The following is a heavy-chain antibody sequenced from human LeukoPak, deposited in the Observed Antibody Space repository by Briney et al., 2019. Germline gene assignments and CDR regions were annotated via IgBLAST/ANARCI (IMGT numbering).Heavy chain of an antibody. Sequence: PSGTLSLTCAVSGGSISSSNWWSWVRQPPGKGLEWIGEIYHSGSTNYNPSLKSRVTISVDKSKNQFSLKLSSVTAADTAVYYCAREEYSGYDYYYYYYMDVWGKGTTVTVSS. D-gene: IGHD5-12*01. CDR1: GGSISSSNW. J-gene: IGHJ6*03. CDR3: AREEYSGYDYYYYYYMDV. V-gene: IGHV4-4*02. CDR2: IYHSGST.